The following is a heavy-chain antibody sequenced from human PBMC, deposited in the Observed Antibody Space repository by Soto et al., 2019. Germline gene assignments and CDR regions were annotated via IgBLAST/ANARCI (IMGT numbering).Heavy chain of an antibody. J-gene: IGHJ4*02. Sequence: QVQLQESGPGLLKPSQTLSLTCTVSGGSISSGDYYWSWIRQHPGKGLEWIRYIYYRGSTSYNPSRKGRVTISVDTPKNQFSLRLSSVTAADTAVYYCASLVGVGATTIDYWGKGTLVTVSS. CDR3: ASLVGVGATTIDY. V-gene: IGHV4-30-4*01. D-gene: IGHD2-15*01. CDR2: IYYRGST. CDR1: GGSISSGDYY.